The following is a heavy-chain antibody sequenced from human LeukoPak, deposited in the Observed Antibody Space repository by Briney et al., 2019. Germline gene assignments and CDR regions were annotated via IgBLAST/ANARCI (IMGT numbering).Heavy chain of an antibody. J-gene: IGHJ4*02. Sequence: PGGSLRLSCAASGFTFSSYGMHWVRQAPGKGLEWVAVIWYDGSNKYYADSVKGRFTISRDNSKNTLYLQMNSLRTEDTAVYYCARGGDYGSFDYWGLGTLVIVSS. CDR1: GFTFSSYG. D-gene: IGHD4-17*01. CDR3: ARGGDYGSFDY. CDR2: IWYDGSNK. V-gene: IGHV3-33*01.